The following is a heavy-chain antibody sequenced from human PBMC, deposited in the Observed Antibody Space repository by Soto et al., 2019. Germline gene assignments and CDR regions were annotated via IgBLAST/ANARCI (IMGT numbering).Heavy chain of an antibody. D-gene: IGHD3-10*01. J-gene: IGHJ4*02. Sequence: LSLTCTVSGDSISSGGSYWNWIRQHPGKGLEWIGYIFHSGSTYYNPSLKSRISISTDTSKNQFSLKLSSLSAADTAVYYCARLVPREGSGSPNFDYWGRGTLVTVSS. V-gene: IGHV4-31*03. CDR1: GDSISSGGSY. CDR3: ARLVPREGSGSPNFDY. CDR2: IFHSGST.